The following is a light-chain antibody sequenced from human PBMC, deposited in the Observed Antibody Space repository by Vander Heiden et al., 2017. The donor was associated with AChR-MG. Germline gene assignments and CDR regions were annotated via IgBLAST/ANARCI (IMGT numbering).Light chain of an antibody. Sequence: QSALTQPASVSGSPGQSITISCTGTSSDVGRFNYVSWYQQHPGKAPKLMIYDVSNRPSGVSDRFSGSKSGNTAALTISGLQSEDEADYYCSSYITSSTPGVFGGGTKLTVL. V-gene: IGLV2-14*03. J-gene: IGLJ3*02. CDR3: SSYITSSTPGV. CDR1: SSDVGRFNY. CDR2: DVS.